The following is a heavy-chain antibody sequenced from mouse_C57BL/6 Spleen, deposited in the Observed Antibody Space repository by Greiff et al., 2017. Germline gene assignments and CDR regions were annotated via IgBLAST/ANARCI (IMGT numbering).Heavy chain of an antibody. V-gene: IGHV1-54*01. CDR1: GYAFTNYL. CDR2: INPGSGGT. CDR3: ARRADAC. Sequence: VQLQQSGAELVRPGPSVKVSCKASGYAFTNYLIEWVKQRPGQGLEWIGVINPGSGGTNYNEKFKGKATLTADKSSSTAYMQLSSLTSEDSAVYFCARRADACWGQGTLVTVSA. D-gene: IGHD3-1*01. J-gene: IGHJ3*01.